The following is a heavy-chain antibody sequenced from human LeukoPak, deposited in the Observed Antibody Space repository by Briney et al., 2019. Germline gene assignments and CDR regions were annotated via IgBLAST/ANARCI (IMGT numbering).Heavy chain of an antibody. D-gene: IGHD6-19*01. CDR2: ISGSGADT. Sequence: GGSLRLSCAASGFTFSSYAMSWVRRAPGKGLEWVSSISGSGADTYYTQSVKGRFSISRDNSKYTLILQMDSLRADDTALYFCARDPYNTAVANTNGWFDPWGQGTLVTVSS. V-gene: IGHV3-23*01. CDR1: GFTFSSYA. J-gene: IGHJ5*02. CDR3: ARDPYNTAVANTNGWFDP.